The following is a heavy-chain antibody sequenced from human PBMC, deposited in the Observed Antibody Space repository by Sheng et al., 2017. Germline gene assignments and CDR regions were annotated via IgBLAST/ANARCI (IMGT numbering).Heavy chain of an antibody. Sequence: EVQLVESWGRLGPAVGGSLRLSCAASGFIFRAYWMSWFRQAPGKGLERVANMNPDGIRTNYVDSVKGRFTISRDNAKNSLYLQMISLRDEDTAVYYCARDGYHSSSDYWGQGTLVTVSS. CDR3: ARDGYHSSSDY. D-gene: IGHD5-12*01. CDR1: GFIFRAYW. V-gene: IGHV3-7*01. J-gene: IGHJ4*02. CDR2: MNPDGIRT.